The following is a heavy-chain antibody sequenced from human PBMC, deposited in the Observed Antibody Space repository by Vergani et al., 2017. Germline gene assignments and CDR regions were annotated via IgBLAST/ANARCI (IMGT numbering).Heavy chain of an antibody. CDR2: IHPADSDT. CDR3: ARLYGRDSSGSKYFDY. V-gene: IGHV5-51*01. D-gene: IGHD3-22*01. J-gene: IGHJ4*02. Sequence: EVQLVQSGAEVKKPGESLKLSCQISGYSFTNYWIGWVRQMPGKGLEWMGIIHPADSDTRYSPSFQGQVTLSVDKSISTAYLQRSSLRASDSAMYYCARLYGRDSSGSKYFDYWGQGTLVTVSS. CDR1: GYSFTNYW.